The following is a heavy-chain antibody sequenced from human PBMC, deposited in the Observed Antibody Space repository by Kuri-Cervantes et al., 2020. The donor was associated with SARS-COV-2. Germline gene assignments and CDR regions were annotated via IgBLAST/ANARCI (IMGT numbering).Heavy chain of an antibody. D-gene: IGHD6-19*01. Sequence: GGSLRLSCAVSGFTFRSYAMHWVRQAPGKGLEWVAVIPYDGSNKDYADSVKGRFTISRDNSKNTLYLQMNSLRAEDTAVYYCARDGDVGTRRRFSGWTYYYYVMDVWGQGTTVTVSS. J-gene: IGHJ6*02. CDR2: IPYDGSNK. CDR1: GFTFRSYA. V-gene: IGHV3-30-3*01. CDR3: ARDGDVGTRRRFSGWTYYYYVMDV.